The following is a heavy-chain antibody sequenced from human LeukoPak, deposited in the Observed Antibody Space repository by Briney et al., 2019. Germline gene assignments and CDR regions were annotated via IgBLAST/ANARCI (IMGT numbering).Heavy chain of an antibody. CDR3: AKRGVVVAAKDYYGMDV. CDR2: ISWNSGSK. CDR1: GFTFDDYA. V-gene: IGHV3-9*01. J-gene: IGHJ6*02. Sequence: GRSLRLSCAASGFTFDDYAMHWVRQAPGKGLEWVSGISWNSGSKGYADSVKGRFTISRDNAKNSLYLQMNSLRAEDTALYYCAKRGVVVAAKDYYGMDVWGQGTTVTVSS. D-gene: IGHD2-15*01.